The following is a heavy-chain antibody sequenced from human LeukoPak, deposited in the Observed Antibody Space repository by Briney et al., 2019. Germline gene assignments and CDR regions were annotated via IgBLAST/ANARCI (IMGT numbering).Heavy chain of an antibody. CDR3: ARADTAMDFDY. V-gene: IGHV3-23*01. CDR1: GFTFSSYA. J-gene: IGHJ4*02. CDR2: ISGSGGST. Sequence: PGGSLRLSCAASGFTFSSYAMSWVRQAPGKGLEWVSAISGSGGSTYYADSVKGRFTISRDNAKNSLYLQMNSLRAEDTAVYYCARADTAMDFDYWGQGTLVTVSS. D-gene: IGHD5-18*01.